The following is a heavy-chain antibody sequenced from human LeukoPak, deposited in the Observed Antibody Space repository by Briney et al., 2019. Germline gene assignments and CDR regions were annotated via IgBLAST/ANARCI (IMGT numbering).Heavy chain of an antibody. CDR3: ARDGQLGYYYYYYMDV. J-gene: IGHJ6*03. Sequence: GRSLRLSCAASRFTFSSYAMHWVRQAPGKGLEWVAVISYDGSNKYYADSVKGRFTISRDNSKNTLYLQMNSLRAEDTAVYYCARDGQLGYYYYYYMDVWGKGTTVTVSS. V-gene: IGHV3-30*04. CDR1: RFTFSSYA. D-gene: IGHD6-6*01. CDR2: ISYDGSNK.